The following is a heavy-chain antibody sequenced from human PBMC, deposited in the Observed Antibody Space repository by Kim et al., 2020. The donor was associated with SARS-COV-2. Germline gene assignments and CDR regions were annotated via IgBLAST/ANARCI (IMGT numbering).Heavy chain of an antibody. V-gene: IGHV3-33*01. CDR3: AREPVLRYFDWLVLGYFDY. J-gene: IGHJ4*02. CDR2: IWYDGSNK. D-gene: IGHD3-9*01. CDR1: GFTFSSYG. Sequence: GGSLRLSCAASGFTFSSYGMHWVRQAPGKGLEWVAVIWYDGSNKYYADSVKGRFTISRDNSKNTLYLQMNSLRAEDTAVYYCAREPVLRYFDWLVLGYFDYWGQGTLVTVSS.